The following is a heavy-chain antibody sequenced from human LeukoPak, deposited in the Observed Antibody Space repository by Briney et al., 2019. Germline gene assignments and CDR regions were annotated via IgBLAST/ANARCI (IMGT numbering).Heavy chain of an antibody. CDR2: IKSRTDGGTT. J-gene: IGHJ4*02. V-gene: IGHV3-15*01. D-gene: IGHD3-10*01. CDR3: TTPYYYGSGTITPIYYFDY. Sequence: GSLILSCAASGFTFSNAWMSWVRQAPGKGLEWVGRIKSRTDGGTTDYAAPVNGKFTISRDDSKNTLYLQMNSLNTEDTAVYYCTTPYYYGSGTITPIYYFDYWGQGTLVTVSS. CDR1: GFTFSNAW.